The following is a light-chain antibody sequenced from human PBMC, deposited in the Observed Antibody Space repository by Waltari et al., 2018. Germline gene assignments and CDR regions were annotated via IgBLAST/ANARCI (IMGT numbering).Light chain of an antibody. CDR2: KAS. CDR3: QHYNSFSLT. Sequence: DIQMTQSPSTMSASIGDRVTSTCRASQSINSWLAWYQQKPGKAPKLLIYKASTLENEVPSRFSGSVSGTEFTLTISSLRPDDSATYYCQHYNSFSLTFGPGTKVDIK. CDR1: QSINSW. J-gene: IGKJ3*01. V-gene: IGKV1-5*03.